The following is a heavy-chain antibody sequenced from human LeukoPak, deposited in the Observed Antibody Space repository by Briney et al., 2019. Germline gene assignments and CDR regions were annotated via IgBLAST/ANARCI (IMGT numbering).Heavy chain of an antibody. Sequence: SVKVCCKASGGTFSSYAISWVRQAPGQGPEWMGGIIPIFGTANYAQKFQGRVTITADKSTSAAYMELSSLRSEDTAVYYCARVPEGYYGSGSYYPLDYWGQGTLVTVSS. CDR3: ARVPEGYYGSGSYYPLDY. J-gene: IGHJ4*02. V-gene: IGHV1-69*06. CDR2: IIPIFGTA. CDR1: GGTFSSYA. D-gene: IGHD3-10*01.